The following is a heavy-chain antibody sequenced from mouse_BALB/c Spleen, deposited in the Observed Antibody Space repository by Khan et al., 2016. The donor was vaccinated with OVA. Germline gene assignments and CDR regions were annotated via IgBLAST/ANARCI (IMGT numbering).Heavy chain of an antibody. Sequence: VQLQQSGPELMKPGASVKISCKASGYSFTTYYIHWVMQSHGKSLEWIGYIDPFSGDTTYNQKFKGKATLTVDKSSSTAYIHLSNLTSEDSAVXFCTRHGYVAWFTYWGQGTLVTVSA. D-gene: IGHD2-2*01. J-gene: IGHJ3*01. CDR1: GYSFTTYY. CDR3: TRHGYVAWFTY. CDR2: IDPFSGDT. V-gene: IGHV1S135*01.